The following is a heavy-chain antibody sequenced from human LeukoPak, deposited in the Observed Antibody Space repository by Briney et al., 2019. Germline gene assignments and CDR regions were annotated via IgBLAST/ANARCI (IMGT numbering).Heavy chain of an antibody. Sequence: SGGSLRLSCAASGFTFSSYSMNWVRQAPGKGLEWVSSISSSSSYIYYADSVKGRFTISRDNAKNSLYLQMNSLRAEDTAVYYCASELVVPAATPLGAFDIWGQGTMVTVSS. J-gene: IGHJ3*02. CDR3: ASELVVPAATPLGAFDI. CDR2: ISSSSSYI. D-gene: IGHD2-2*01. CDR1: GFTFSSYS. V-gene: IGHV3-21*01.